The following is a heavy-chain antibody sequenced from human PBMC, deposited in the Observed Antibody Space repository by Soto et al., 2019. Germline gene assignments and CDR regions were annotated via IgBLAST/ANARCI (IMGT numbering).Heavy chain of an antibody. CDR2: FDPEDGET. D-gene: IGHD3-16*02. CDR3: ATEYTYGYVWGSYRSIYNWFDP. Sequence: ASVKVSCKVSGYTLTELSMHWVRQAPGKGLEWMGGFDPEDGETIYAQKFQGRVTMTEDTSTDTAYMELSSLRSEDTAVYYCATEYTYGYVWGSYRSIYNWFDPWGQGTLVTVSS. J-gene: IGHJ5*02. V-gene: IGHV1-24*01. CDR1: GYTLTELS.